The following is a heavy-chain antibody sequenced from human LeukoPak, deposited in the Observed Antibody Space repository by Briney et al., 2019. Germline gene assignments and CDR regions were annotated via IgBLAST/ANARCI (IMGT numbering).Heavy chain of an antibody. V-gene: IGHV3-23*01. CDR2: ISGSSENE. CDR3: AKDLQYEGV. D-gene: IGHD2-8*01. CDR1: GFKFQDYG. Sequence: GGSLRLSCAASGFKFQDYGMAWARQVPGKGLEWVSSISGSSENEHYAVSARGRFRISRDNSENIFYLEMNSLRPEDTAVYYCAKDLQYEGVWGQGALVTVSS. J-gene: IGHJ4*02.